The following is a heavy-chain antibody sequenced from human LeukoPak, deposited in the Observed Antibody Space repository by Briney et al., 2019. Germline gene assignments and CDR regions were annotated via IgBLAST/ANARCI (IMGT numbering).Heavy chain of an antibody. CDR2: INSDGSST. V-gene: IGHV3-74*01. J-gene: IGHJ6*03. CDR1: GFTFSSYW. Sequence: GGSLRLSCAASGFTFSSYWMHWVRQAPGKGLVGVSRINSDGSSTSYADSVKGRLTNPRDSARNTLNLKANRQRAEGRAGYDCASRYSTRTSCARDSNYTDVCGRGTAVTVSS. CDR3: ASRYSTRTSCARDSNYTDV. D-gene: IGHD2-2*01.